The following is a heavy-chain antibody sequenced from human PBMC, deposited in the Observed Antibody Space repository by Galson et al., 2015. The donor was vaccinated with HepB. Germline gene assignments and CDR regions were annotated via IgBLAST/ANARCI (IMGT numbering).Heavy chain of an antibody. CDR2: IRSTAYGGTT. CDR1: GFTFRDYP. J-gene: IGHJ6*03. V-gene: IGHV3-49*03. CDR3: TRDIIVLRDYGDYYYYMDV. D-gene: IGHD2-8*01. Sequence: SLRLSCAASGFTFRDYPMSWFRQAPGKGLEWVGFIRSTAYGGTTEYAASVKGRFTISRDDSKSIAYLQMNSLKTEDTALYYCTRDIIVLRDYGDYYYYMDVWGKGTTVTVSS.